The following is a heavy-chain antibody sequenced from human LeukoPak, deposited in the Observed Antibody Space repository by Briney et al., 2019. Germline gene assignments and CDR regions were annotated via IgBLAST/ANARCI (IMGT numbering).Heavy chain of an antibody. J-gene: IGHJ4*02. V-gene: IGHV4-61*02. CDR3: ARESAIAAAEF. CDR2: LDTSGVT. D-gene: IGHD6-13*01. CDR1: GGSISSGNYY. Sequence: PSETLSLTCTVSGGSISSGNYYWTWIRQPAGKGLEWIGRLDTSGVTNYNPSLESRVTISVDASKNQFSLKLSSVTAADTAMYYCARESAIAAAEFWGQGTLVAVSS.